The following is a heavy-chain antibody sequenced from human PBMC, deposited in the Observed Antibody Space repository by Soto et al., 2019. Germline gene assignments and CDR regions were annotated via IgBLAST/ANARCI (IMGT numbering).Heavy chain of an antibody. V-gene: IGHV4-4*02. Sequence: QVQLQESGPGLVKPSGTLSLTCAVSGGSISSSNWWSWVRQPPGKGLEWIGEIYHSGSTHYNPSLKRRVTITVDKAKNPSCLKLRSVTAADTAVYYCAVIAAAGTWGVVGYWGQGALVTVSS. J-gene: IGHJ4*02. CDR3: AVIAAAGTWGVVGY. CDR1: GGSISSSNW. D-gene: IGHD6-13*01. CDR2: IYHSGST.